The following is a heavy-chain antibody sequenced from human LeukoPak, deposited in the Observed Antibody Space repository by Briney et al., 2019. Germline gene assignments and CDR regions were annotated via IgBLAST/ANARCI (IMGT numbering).Heavy chain of an antibody. CDR2: IYDSGST. D-gene: IGHD2-15*01. CDR3: ARAVVTATHDAFDI. Sequence: PSETLSLTCTVSGGSISSADYHWSWIRQPPGKDREWIVCIYDSGSTYYNPSLKSRVTISVATSKTQFSLKLSSVTAADTALYYCARAVVTATHDAFDIWGQGTMVTVSS. CDR1: GGSISSADYH. V-gene: IGHV4-30-4*08. J-gene: IGHJ3*02.